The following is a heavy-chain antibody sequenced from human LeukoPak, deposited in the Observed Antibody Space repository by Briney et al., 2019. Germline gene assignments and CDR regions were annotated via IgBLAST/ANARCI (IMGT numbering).Heavy chain of an antibody. V-gene: IGHV3-64*01. D-gene: IGHD2-8*01. CDR2: VSNNGGNT. Sequence: PGGSLRLSCAASGFTFSSYAMPWVRQAPGKGLECVSGVSNNGGNTHYANSVKGRFTISRDNSKNTLYLQMGSLRAEDMAVYYCAREVYLTNKRNYVDYWGQGTLVTASS. CDR3: AREVYLTNKRNYVDY. CDR1: GFTFSSYA. J-gene: IGHJ4*02.